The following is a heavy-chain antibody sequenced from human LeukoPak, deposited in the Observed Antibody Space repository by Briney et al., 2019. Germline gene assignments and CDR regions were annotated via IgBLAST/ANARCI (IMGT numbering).Heavy chain of an antibody. CDR3: ARDPDTYGSGSYYYGGNWFDP. Sequence: ASVKVSCKASGYTFTSYYMHWVRQAPGQGLEWMGIINPSGGSTSYAQKFQGRVTISRDNAKNSLYLQMNSLRAEDTAVYYCARDPDTYGSGSYYYGGNWFDPWGQGTLVTVSS. D-gene: IGHD3-10*01. J-gene: IGHJ5*02. CDR1: GYTFTSYY. CDR2: INPSGGST. V-gene: IGHV1-46*01.